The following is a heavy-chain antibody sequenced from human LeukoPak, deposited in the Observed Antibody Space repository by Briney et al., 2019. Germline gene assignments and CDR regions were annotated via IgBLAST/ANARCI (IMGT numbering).Heavy chain of an antibody. J-gene: IGHJ5*02. CDR3: VTYSSNYYGFDP. V-gene: IGHV4-59*01. Sequence: PSETLSLTCTVSGGSISSYYWSWIRQPPGKGLEWIGYFYYSESANYNPSLKSRVTISVDTSKNQFSLKLSSVTAADTAVYYCVTYSSNYYGFDPWGQGTLVTVSS. CDR2: FYYSESA. D-gene: IGHD6-13*01. CDR1: GGSISSYY.